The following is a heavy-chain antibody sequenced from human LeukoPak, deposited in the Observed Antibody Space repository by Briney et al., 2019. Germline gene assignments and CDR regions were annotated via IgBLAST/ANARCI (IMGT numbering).Heavy chain of an antibody. CDR1: GGSISSYY. J-gene: IGHJ6*03. D-gene: IGHD3-22*01. CDR3: ARAPYYYDSSGYYSYYYYYYMDV. CDR2: IYYSGST. Sequence: PSETLSLTCTVSGGSISSYYWSWIRQPPRKGLEWIGYIYYSGSTYYNPSLKSRVTISVHTSKNEFSLKLSSVTAADTAVYYCARAPYYYDSSGYYSYYYYYYMDVWGKGTTVTVSS. V-gene: IGHV4-30-4*08.